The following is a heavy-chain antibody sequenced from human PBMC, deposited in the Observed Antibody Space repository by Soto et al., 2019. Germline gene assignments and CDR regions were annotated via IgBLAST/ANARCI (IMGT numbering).Heavy chain of an antibody. Sequence: ASVKVSCKASGYTFTSYGISWVRQAPGQGLEWMGWISAYNGNTNYAQKLQGRVTMTTDTSTSTAYMELRSLRSDDTAVYYCAGGWLDEKTSENYYYYGMDVWGQGTTVTVSS. D-gene: IGHD6-19*01. J-gene: IGHJ6*02. CDR1: GYTFTSYG. CDR2: ISAYNGNT. V-gene: IGHV1-18*01. CDR3: AGGWLDEKTSENYYYYGMDV.